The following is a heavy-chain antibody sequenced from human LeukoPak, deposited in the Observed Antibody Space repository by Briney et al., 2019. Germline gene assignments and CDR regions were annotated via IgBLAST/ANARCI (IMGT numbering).Heavy chain of an antibody. CDR2: IRYDGGNK. CDR3: AKGEADLDY. J-gene: IGHJ4*02. D-gene: IGHD1-26*01. Sequence: GGSLRLSCAASGFTFSSYGMNWVRQAPGKGLEWVAFIRYDGGNKYYADSVKGRFTISRDSSKNTLYLQVSSLRADDTAVYYCAKGEADLDYWGQGTLVTVSS. CDR1: GFTFSSYG. V-gene: IGHV3-30*02.